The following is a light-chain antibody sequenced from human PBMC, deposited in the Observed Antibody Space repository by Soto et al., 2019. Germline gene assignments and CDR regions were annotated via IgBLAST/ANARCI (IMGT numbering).Light chain of an antibody. J-gene: IGKJ5*01. CDR3: HQRQYWPPIT. V-gene: IGKV1-5*03. CDR2: KAS. CDR1: QTISSW. Sequence: DIQVTQSPSSLSASVGDRVTITCRASQTISSWLAWYQQKPGKAPKLLIYKASTLKSGVPSRFSGSGSGTDFTLTISSLEPEDFAVYYCHQRQYWPPITFGQGTRLEIK.